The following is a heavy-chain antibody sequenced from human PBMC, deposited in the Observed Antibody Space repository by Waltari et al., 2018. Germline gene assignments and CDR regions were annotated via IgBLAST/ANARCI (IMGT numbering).Heavy chain of an antibody. D-gene: IGHD2-15*01. Sequence: QVQLVQSGAEVKKPGASVKVSCKASGYTFTGSYMHWVRQAPGQGLEWMGWINPNSGGTNYAQEFQGRVTMTRDTSISTADMELSRLRSDDTAVYYCARDGAGWPDAFDIWGQGTMVTVSS. CDR1: GYTFTGSY. CDR2: INPNSGGT. J-gene: IGHJ3*02. CDR3: ARDGAGWPDAFDI. V-gene: IGHV1-2*02.